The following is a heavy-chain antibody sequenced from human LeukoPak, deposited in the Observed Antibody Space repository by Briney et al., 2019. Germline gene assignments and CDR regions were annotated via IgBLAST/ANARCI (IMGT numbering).Heavy chain of an antibody. Sequence: SVKVSCKASGYTFTSYDINWVRQATGQGLEWMGWIIPILGIANYAQKFQGRVTITADKSTSTAYMELSSLRSEDTAVYYCARDLRTYSSGWLGYFDYWGQGTLVTVSS. CDR3: ARDLRTYSSGWLGYFDY. D-gene: IGHD6-19*01. J-gene: IGHJ4*02. CDR1: GYTFTSYD. V-gene: IGHV1-69*10. CDR2: IIPILGIA.